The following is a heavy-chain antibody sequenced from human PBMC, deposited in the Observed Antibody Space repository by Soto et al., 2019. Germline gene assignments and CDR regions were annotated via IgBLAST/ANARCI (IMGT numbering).Heavy chain of an antibody. CDR3: ARALPNGYYGLHYFGMDV. V-gene: IGHV3-13*01. CDR2: IGTAGDT. CDR1: GFTLRTYD. D-gene: IGHD3-16*01. J-gene: IGHJ6*02. Sequence: EVQLVETGGGLVQPGGSLRLSCAVSGFTLRTYDMHWVRQVTGKGLEWVSAIGTAGDTDYVPSVKGRFTISRENAKNSFYLQMNNLRAGDTAVYYCARALPNGYYGLHYFGMDVWGQGTTVTVS.